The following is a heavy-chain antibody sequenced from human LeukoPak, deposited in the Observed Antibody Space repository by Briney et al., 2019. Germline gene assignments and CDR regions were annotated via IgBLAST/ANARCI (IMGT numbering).Heavy chain of an antibody. CDR3: ASTDLYYYDSSGYPNY. V-gene: IGHV4-39*01. J-gene: IGHJ4*02. CDR1: GGSISSSSYY. CDR2: IYYSGST. Sequence: SETLSLTCTVSGGSISSSSYYWGWIRQPPGQGLEWIGSIYYSGSTYYNPSLKSRVTISVDTSKNQFSLKLSSVTAADTAVYYCASTDLYYYDSSGYPNYWGQGTLVTVSS. D-gene: IGHD3-22*01.